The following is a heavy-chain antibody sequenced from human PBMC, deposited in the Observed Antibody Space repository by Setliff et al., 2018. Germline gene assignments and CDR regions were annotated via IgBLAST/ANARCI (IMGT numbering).Heavy chain of an antibody. CDR1: GFTFSSSW. D-gene: IGHD3-10*01. V-gene: IGHV3-74*01. CDR3: ATGMVRGPVDYYQYSMDA. Sequence: QAGGSLRLSCAASGFTFSSSWMHWVRQAPGKGLVWVSRIKSDGSYTNYADSVKGRFTISRDNAKNTLYLQMNSLRAEDTAVYYCATGMVRGPVDYYQYSMDAWGKGTTVTVSS. CDR2: IKSDGSYT. J-gene: IGHJ6*03.